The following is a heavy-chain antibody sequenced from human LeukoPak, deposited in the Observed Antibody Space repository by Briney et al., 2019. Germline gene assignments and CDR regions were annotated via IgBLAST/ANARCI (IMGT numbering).Heavy chain of an antibody. CDR1: GFTFDDYA. J-gene: IGHJ4*02. CDR2: ISWNSGSI. D-gene: IGHD5-18*01. CDR3: AKDMGYSYGSVKDY. Sequence: GRSLRLSCAASGFTFDDYAMHWVRQAPGKGLEWVSGISWNSGSIGYADSVKGRFTISRDNAKNSLYLQMNSLRAEDMALYYCAKDMGYSYGSVKDYWGQGTLVTVSS. V-gene: IGHV3-9*03.